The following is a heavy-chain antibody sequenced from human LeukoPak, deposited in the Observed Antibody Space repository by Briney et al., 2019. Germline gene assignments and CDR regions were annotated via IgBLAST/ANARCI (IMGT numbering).Heavy chain of an antibody. Sequence: GGSLRLSCAASGFSFSNYAMSWVRQAPGKGLEWVATISGSGGTTYYANSVKGRFTISRDNSRNTLYLQVNSLSAEDTAVYYCARVPYDSIAYHYFDYWGQGTLVSVSS. V-gene: IGHV3-23*01. J-gene: IGHJ4*02. CDR2: ISGSGGTT. CDR1: GFSFSNYA. D-gene: IGHD3-22*01. CDR3: ARVPYDSIAYHYFDY.